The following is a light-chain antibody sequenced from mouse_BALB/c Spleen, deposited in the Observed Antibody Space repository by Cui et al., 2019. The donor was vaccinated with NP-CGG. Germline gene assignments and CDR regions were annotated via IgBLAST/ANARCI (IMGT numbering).Light chain of an antibody. CDR2: GTN. CDR3: ALWYSNHWV. Sequence: AVLTSEPAPTTSPGETVTLTCRSSTGTVTTNNYANWVQEKPDHLFTGLIGGTNNRAPGVPARFSGSLIGDKAALTITGAQTEDEAIYFCALWYSNHWVFGGGTKLTVL. J-gene: IGLJ1*01. V-gene: IGLV1*01. CDR1: TGTVTTNNY.